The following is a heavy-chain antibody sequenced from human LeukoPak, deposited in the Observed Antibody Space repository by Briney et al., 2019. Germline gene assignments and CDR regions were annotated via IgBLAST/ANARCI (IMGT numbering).Heavy chain of an antibody. CDR3: ARQSAAAQYTNWFDP. D-gene: IGHD2-2*01. CDR2: NYPADSDT. CDR1: GYSFASFW. V-gene: IGHV5-51*01. Sequence: GESLKISCKGSGYSFASFWIGWVRQMPGKGLEWMGVNYPADSDTRYSPSFQGQVTISADKSTSTAYLQWSTPKASDTAIYYCARQSAAAQYTNWFDPWGQGTLVTVSS. J-gene: IGHJ5*02.